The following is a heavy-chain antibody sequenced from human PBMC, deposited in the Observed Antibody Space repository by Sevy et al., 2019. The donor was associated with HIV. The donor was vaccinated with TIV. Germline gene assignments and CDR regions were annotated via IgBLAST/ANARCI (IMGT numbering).Heavy chain of an antibody. CDR2: ISYDGSNK. D-gene: IGHD2-2*01. J-gene: IGHJ4*02. CDR1: GFTFSSYA. Sequence: GGSLRLSCAASGFTFSSYAMHWVRQAPGKGQEWVAVISYDGSNKYYADSVKGRFTISRDNSKNTLYLQMNSLRAEDTAVYYCARARVGPGDYWGQGTLVTVSS. V-gene: IGHV3-30-3*01. CDR3: ARARVGPGDY.